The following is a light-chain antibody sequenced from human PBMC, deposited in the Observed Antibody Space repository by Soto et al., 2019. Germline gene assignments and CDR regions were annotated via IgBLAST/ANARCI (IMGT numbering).Light chain of an antibody. CDR3: QHYNSYSEA. J-gene: IGKJ1*01. CDR1: QTISSC. Sequence: DIKMTQSPSTLSGSVGDGVTIASRASQTISSCLAWYQQKPGKPPKLLIYKASTLKSGVPSRFSGSGSGTEFTLTISSLQPDDFATYYCQHYNSYSEAFGQGTKVDIK. CDR2: KAS. V-gene: IGKV1-5*03.